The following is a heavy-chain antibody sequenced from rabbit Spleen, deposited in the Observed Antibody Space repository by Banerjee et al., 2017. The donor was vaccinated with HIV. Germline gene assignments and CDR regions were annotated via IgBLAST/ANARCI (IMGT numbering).Heavy chain of an antibody. D-gene: IGHD1-1*01. CDR3: ARDGTGSSDGYHL. CDR1: GFSFSSSDY. V-gene: IGHV1S40*01. J-gene: IGHJ6*01. CDR2: IVGSSSGFT. Sequence: QSLEESGGDLVKPGASLTLTCTASGFSFSSSDYMCWVRQAPGKGLEWISCIVGSSSGFTYSATWAKGRFSISRENAQNTVFLQMTSLTAADTATYFCARDGTGSSDGYHLWGPGTLVTVS.